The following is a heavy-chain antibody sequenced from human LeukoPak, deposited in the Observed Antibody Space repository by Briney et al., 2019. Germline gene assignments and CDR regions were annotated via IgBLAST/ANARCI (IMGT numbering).Heavy chain of an antibody. CDR2: IYTSGST. Sequence: SETLSLTCTVSGGSINSGSYYWSWIRQPAGKGLEWIGRIYTSGSTNYNPSLKSRVTISVDTSKNQFSLKLSSVTAADTAVYYWARYRNCGSGCYVAFDIWGKGTMVTVSS. D-gene: IGHD2-21*02. CDR1: GGSINSGSYY. J-gene: IGHJ3*02. V-gene: IGHV4-61*02. CDR3: ARYRNCGSGCYVAFDI.